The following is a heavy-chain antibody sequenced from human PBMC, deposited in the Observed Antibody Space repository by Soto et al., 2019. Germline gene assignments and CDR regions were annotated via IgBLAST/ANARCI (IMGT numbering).Heavy chain of an antibody. CDR3: ANSDSGYSGYDFFDY. CDR1: GGSFSGYY. J-gene: IGHJ4*02. V-gene: IGHV4-34*01. Sequence: SETLSLTCAVYGGSFSGYYWSWIRQPPGKGLEWIGEINHSGSTNYNPSLKSRVTISVDTSKNQFSLKLSSVTAADTAVYYCANSDSGYSGYDFFDYWGQGTLVTVSS. D-gene: IGHD5-12*01. CDR2: INHSGST.